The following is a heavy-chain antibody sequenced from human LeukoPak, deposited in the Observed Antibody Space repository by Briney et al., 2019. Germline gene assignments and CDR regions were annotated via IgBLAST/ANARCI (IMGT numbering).Heavy chain of an antibody. J-gene: IGHJ4*02. CDR1: GFTFSSYG. Sequence: GGSLRLSCAASGFTFSSYGMHWVRQAPGKGLEWVAVIWYDGSNKYYADSVKGRFTISRDNSKNTLYPQMNSLRAEDTAVYYCARDSSSGWYPPNFDYWGQGTLVTVSS. D-gene: IGHD6-19*01. CDR2: IWYDGSNK. CDR3: ARDSSSGWYPPNFDY. V-gene: IGHV3-33*01.